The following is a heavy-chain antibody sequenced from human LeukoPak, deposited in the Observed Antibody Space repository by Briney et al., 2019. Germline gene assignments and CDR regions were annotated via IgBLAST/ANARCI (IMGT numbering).Heavy chain of an antibody. D-gene: IGHD6-19*01. CDR1: GGSISSYY. J-gene: IGHJ4*02. Sequence: SETLSLTCTVSGGSISSYYWSWIRQPPGKGLEWIGYIYYSGSTNYNPSLKSRVTISVDTSKNQFSQKLSSVTAADTAVYYCARGGIAVAGYYFDYWGQGTLVTVSS. V-gene: IGHV4-59*01. CDR3: ARGGIAVAGYYFDY. CDR2: IYYSGST.